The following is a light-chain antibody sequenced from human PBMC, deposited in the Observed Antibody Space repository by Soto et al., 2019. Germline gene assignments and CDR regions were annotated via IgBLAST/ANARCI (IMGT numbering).Light chain of an antibody. Sequence: QSVLTQPASVSGSPGQSITISCTGTSSDVGSYNLVSWYRQHPGKAPKLMIYESSKRPSGLSNRFPGSKSGNTASLTISGLQAEDEADYYCCSYVGSSTLVFGGGTKLTVL. V-gene: IGLV2-23*01. J-gene: IGLJ3*02. CDR3: CSYVGSSTLV. CDR2: ESS. CDR1: SSDVGSYNL.